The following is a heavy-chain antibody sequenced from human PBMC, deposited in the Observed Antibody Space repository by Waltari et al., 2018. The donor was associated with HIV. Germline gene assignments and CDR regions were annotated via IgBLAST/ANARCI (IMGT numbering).Heavy chain of an antibody. V-gene: IGHV1-18*01. Sequence: QVNLVQSGAEVKKPGASVKISCEASGYSFRSYAITWVRQAPGQGLEWMGWISGYKRNSEYAEKIQGRVTFTTDTSTNTAYMELRSLRSDDTAVYFCARGNSMLRMAELDYWGQGTLVTVSS. CDR2: ISGYKRNS. D-gene: IGHD3-10*02. CDR1: GYSFRSYA. CDR3: ARGNSMLRMAELDY. J-gene: IGHJ4*02.